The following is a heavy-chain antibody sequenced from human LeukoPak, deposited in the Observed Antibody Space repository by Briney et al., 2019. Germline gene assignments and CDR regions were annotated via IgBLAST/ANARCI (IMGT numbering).Heavy chain of an antibody. CDR3: ARALSGSYYVNAFDI. CDR1: GGSFSGYY. CDR2: INHSGGI. J-gene: IGHJ3*02. V-gene: IGHV4-34*01. Sequence: SETLSLTCAVYGGSFSGYYWSWIRQPPGKGLEWIGEINHSGGINYNPSLKSRVTMSVDTSKNQFSLKLSSVTAADTAVYYCARALSGSYYVNAFDIWGQGTMVTVSS. D-gene: IGHD1-26*01.